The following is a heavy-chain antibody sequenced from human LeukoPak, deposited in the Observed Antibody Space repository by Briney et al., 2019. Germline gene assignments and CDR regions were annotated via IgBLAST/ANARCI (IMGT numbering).Heavy chain of an antibody. J-gene: IGHJ6*02. CDR1: GFTVSTVY. CDR2: INSDGSST. CDR3: VRDGRYYYGMDV. V-gene: IGHV3-74*01. Sequence: GGSLRLSCAASGFTVSTVYMTWVRQAPGKGLVWVSRINSDGSSTTYADSVKGRFTISRDNAKNTLYLQMNSLRAEDTAVYYCVRDGRYYYGMDVWGQGTTVTVSS.